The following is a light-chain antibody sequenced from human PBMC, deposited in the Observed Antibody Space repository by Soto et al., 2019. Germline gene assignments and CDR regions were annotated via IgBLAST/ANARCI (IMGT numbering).Light chain of an antibody. J-gene: IGKJ2*01. CDR3: LQDYIYPYT. V-gene: IGKV1-6*01. CDR1: QGIRDD. Sequence: AIPMTQSPSSLSASVGDRVTITCRASQGIRDDLSWYQQKPGKAPKLLIHAASSLQSGVPSRFGGTGSGTDFTLTISSLQPEDFATYYCLQDYIYPYTFGQGTKLEIK. CDR2: AAS.